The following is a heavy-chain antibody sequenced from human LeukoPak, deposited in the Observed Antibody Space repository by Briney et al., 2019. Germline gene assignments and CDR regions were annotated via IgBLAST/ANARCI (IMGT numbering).Heavy chain of an antibody. CDR2: IYYSGST. CDR3: ARENAGGWFDP. CDR1: VGSISSYY. D-gene: IGHD3-10*01. V-gene: IGHV4-59*01. Sequence: SETLSLTCTVSVGSISSYYWSWIRQPPGKGLEWIGYIYYSGSTNYNPSLKSRVTISVDTSKNQFSLKLSSVTAADTAVNYCARENAGGWFDPWGQGTLVTVSS. J-gene: IGHJ5*02.